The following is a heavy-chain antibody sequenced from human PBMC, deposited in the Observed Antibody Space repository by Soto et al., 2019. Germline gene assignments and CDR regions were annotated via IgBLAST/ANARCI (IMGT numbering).Heavy chain of an antibody. V-gene: IGHV1-2*04. CDR1: GYTFTGYY. J-gene: IGHJ6*02. Sequence: GASVKVSCKASGYTFTGYYMHWVRQAPGQGLEWMGWINPNSGGTNYAQKFQGWITMTRDTSISTAYMELSRLRSDDTAVYYCARGLRFFEWDNYGMDVWGQGTTVTVSS. D-gene: IGHD3-3*01. CDR2: INPNSGGT. CDR3: ARGLRFFEWDNYGMDV.